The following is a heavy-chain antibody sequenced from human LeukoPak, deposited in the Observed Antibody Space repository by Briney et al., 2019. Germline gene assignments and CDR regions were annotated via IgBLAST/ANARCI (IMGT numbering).Heavy chain of an antibody. V-gene: IGHV4-61*02. CDR1: GDSISSGSYY. CDR3: ARDPGQLGYCSSTSCSHFDY. J-gene: IGHJ4*02. CDR2: IYASGST. Sequence: SETLSLTCTVSGDSISSGSYYWSWIRQPAGKGLEFIGRIYASGSTNYNPPLKSRVTISVDTSKTRFSLRLSSVTAADTAVYYCARDPGQLGYCSSTSCSHFDYWGQGTLVTVSS. D-gene: IGHD2-2*01.